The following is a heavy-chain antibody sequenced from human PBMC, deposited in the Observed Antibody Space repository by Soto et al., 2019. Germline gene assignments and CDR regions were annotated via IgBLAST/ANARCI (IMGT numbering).Heavy chain of an antibody. D-gene: IGHD6-6*01. Sequence: ASVQVSCKASGYTFTGYYMHWVRQAPGQGLEWMGWINPNSGGTNYAQKFQGRVTMTRDTSISTAYMELSRLRSDDTAVYYCARETAEYSSSRPLDYWGQGTLVTVSS. V-gene: IGHV1-2*02. CDR3: ARETAEYSSSRPLDY. CDR2: INPNSGGT. J-gene: IGHJ4*02. CDR1: GYTFTGYY.